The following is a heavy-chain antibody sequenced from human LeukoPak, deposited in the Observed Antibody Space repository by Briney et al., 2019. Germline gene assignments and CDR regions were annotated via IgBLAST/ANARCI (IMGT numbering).Heavy chain of an antibody. CDR1: GYTFNDYY. J-gene: IGHJ5*02. V-gene: IGHV1-2*02. Sequence: ASVKVSCKASGYTFNDYYIYWVRQAPGQGLEWIAWINPKNGGTDYAQKFQGRCTMTRDTYISTASMELSGLTSDDTAVYYCARETYDCSSTSCLDWFDPWGQGTRVTVSS. D-gene: IGHD2-2*01. CDR3: ARETYDCSSTSCLDWFDP. CDR2: INPKNGGT.